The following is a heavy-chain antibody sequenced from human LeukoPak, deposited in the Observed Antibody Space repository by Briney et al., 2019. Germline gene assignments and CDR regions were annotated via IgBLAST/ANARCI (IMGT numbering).Heavy chain of an antibody. D-gene: IGHD5-18*01. CDR2: IYSGGST. Sequence: PGGSLRLSCAASGFTFSSYSMNWVRQAPGKGLEWVSVIYSGGSTNYADSVKGRFTISRDNSMNTLYLQMNSLRAEDAAVYYCAIYTAMGHWGQGTLVTVSS. CDR3: AIYTAMGH. J-gene: IGHJ4*02. CDR1: GFTFSSYS. V-gene: IGHV3-53*01.